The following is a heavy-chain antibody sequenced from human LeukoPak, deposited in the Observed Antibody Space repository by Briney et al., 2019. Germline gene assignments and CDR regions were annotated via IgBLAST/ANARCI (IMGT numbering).Heavy chain of an antibody. D-gene: IGHD5-12*01. CDR1: GGTFSSYA. Sequence: SVKVSCKASGGTFSSYAISWVRQAPGQGLEWMGGIIPIFGTANYAQKFQGRVTTTTDESTSTAYMELSSLRSEDTAVYYRARVTSGYDSAFDYWGQGTLVTVSS. CDR2: IIPIFGTA. V-gene: IGHV1-69*05. CDR3: ARVTSGYDSAFDY. J-gene: IGHJ4*02.